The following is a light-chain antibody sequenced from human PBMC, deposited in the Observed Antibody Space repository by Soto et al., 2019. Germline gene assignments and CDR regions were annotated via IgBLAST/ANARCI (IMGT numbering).Light chain of an antibody. Sequence: EIVLTQSPATLSLSPGERATLSCRASQSVSSYLAWYQQKPGQALRLLIYDASNRATNIPARFSGSGSETDFPLTISSLEPEDFAVYYCLQRSGWPWTFGQGTKVEIK. CDR1: QSVSSY. J-gene: IGKJ1*01. CDR3: LQRSGWPWT. CDR2: DAS. V-gene: IGKV3-11*01.